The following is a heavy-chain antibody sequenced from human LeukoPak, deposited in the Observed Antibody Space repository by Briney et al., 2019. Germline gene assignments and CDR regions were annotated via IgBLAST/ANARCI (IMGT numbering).Heavy chain of an antibody. J-gene: IGHJ4*02. V-gene: IGHV3-33*01. CDR2: LVYDARS. D-gene: IGHD6-25*01. Sequence: GTSLRLSCAASGFPFSSYGMHWVRQAPGKGLEWVARLVYDARSDYANSVKGRFSISRDDSKNTLFLDMSNLRVEDTALCYCARDLSAAFDFWGQGVLVTVSS. CDR1: GFPFSSYG. CDR3: ARDLSAAFDF.